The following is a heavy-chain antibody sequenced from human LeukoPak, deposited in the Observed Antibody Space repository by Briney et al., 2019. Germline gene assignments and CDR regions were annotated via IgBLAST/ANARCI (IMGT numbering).Heavy chain of an antibody. J-gene: IGHJ5*02. V-gene: IGHV3-53*01. CDR1: GFTFSSSC. CDR3: ARDRGFGGPQGDNWFDP. D-gene: IGHD3-16*01. CDR2: VYSDGGA. Sequence: PGGSLRLSCAASGFTFSSSCMSWVRQAPGKGLEWVSVVYSDGGAKYADYVKDRFNISRDNSKNMLYLEMNSLRVEDTAVYYCARDRGFGGPQGDNWFDPWGQGTLVTVSS.